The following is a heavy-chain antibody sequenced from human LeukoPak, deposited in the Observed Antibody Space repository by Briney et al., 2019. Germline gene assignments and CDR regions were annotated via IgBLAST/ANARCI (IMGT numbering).Heavy chain of an antibody. CDR1: GGSISSSNYY. D-gene: IGHD1-14*01. J-gene: IGHJ4*02. V-gene: IGHV4-39*01. CDR2: INHSGST. CDR3: ATKLYYFDY. Sequence: SETLSLTCTVSGGSISSSNYYWGWIRQSPGKGLEWIGEINHSGSTNYNPSLKSRVTISVDTSKNQFSLKLSSVTAADTAVYYCATKLYYFDYWGQGTLVTVSS.